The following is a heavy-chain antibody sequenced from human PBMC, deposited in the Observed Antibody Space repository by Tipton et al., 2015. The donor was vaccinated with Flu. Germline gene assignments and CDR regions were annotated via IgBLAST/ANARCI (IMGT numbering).Heavy chain of an antibody. CDR1: GGSIDRSTFY. D-gene: IGHD5-12*01. CDR2: IYYSGST. V-gene: IGHV4-39*07. J-gene: IGHJ5*02. CDR3: AREVATIGRWFDP. Sequence: TLSLTCSVSGGSIDRSTFYWGWIRQPPGKGLEWIASIYYSGSTYYNPSLKSRVTISVDTSRNEFSLKLSSVTAADTAVYYCAREVATIGRWFDPWGQGTLVTVSS.